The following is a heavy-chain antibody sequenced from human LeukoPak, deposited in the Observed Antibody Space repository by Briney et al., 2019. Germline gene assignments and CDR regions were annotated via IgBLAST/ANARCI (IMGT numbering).Heavy chain of an antibody. CDR1: GFTFSSYW. CDR3: AMQQSYGFDS. J-gene: IGHJ3*02. D-gene: IGHD6-13*01. CDR2: VNIDGSSA. Sequence: GGSLRLSCAASGFTFSSYWMHWVRQAPGKGLVWVSRVNIDGSSAMYADSVKGRFTISRDNAKNTLYLQMNSLRAEDTAAYYCAMQQSYGFDSCGQGTMVTVSS. V-gene: IGHV3-74*03.